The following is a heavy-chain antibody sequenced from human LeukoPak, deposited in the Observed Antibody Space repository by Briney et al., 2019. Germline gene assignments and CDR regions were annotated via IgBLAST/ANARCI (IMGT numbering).Heavy chain of an antibody. CDR3: ARGPTDGYNYGFDY. Sequence: NSSETLSLTCTVSGASINNYYWSWVRQSPGKGLEWIGYIYSSGSTNYNPSLKGRVTISLDTSKTQFSLKLNSVIAADTAIYFCARGPTDGYNYGFDYWGQGTLVTVSS. D-gene: IGHD5-24*01. V-gene: IGHV4-59*01. CDR1: GASINNYY. CDR2: IYSSGST. J-gene: IGHJ4*02.